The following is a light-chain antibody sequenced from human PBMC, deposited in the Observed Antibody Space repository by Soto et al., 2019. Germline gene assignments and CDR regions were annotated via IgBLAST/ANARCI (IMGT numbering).Light chain of an antibody. J-gene: IGKJ3*01. CDR1: QSVSSY. CDR2: DAS. Sequence: EIVLTQSPATLSLSPGERATLSCRASQSVSSYLAWYQQKPGQAPRLLIYDASNRATGIPARFSGSGSGTDFTLTISSLVPEDFAVYYCQQRSHWPPTFGPGTKVDIK. CDR3: QQRSHWPPT. V-gene: IGKV3-11*01.